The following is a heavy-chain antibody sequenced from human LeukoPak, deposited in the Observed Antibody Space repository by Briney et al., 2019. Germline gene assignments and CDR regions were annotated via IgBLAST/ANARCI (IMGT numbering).Heavy chain of an antibody. D-gene: IGHD3-10*01. V-gene: IGHV3-33*01. Sequence: PGRSLRLSCAASGFTFSSYGMHWVRQAPGKGLEWVAVIRYDGSNKYYADSVKGRFTISRDNSKNTLYLQMNSLRAEDTAVYYCARDHYGSGSYYQRFDYWGQGTLVTVSS. CDR3: ARDHYGSGSYYQRFDY. CDR1: GFTFSSYG. CDR2: IRYDGSNK. J-gene: IGHJ4*02.